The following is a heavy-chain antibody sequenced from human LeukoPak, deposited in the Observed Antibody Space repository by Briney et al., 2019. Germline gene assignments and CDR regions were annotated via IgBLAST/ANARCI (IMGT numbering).Heavy chain of an antibody. V-gene: IGHV3-48*01. CDR2: IRSRDGTV. CDR1: GFTFNYYS. J-gene: IGHJ3*02. CDR3: VRDQAYAFDI. Sequence: PGGSLRLSCVASGFTFNYYSMNWARQAPGKGLEWISYIRSRDGTVSYAGSVEGRFTISTDTAKTSLFLQMNGLSADDTAVYYCVRDQAYAFDIWGQGTMVTVSS.